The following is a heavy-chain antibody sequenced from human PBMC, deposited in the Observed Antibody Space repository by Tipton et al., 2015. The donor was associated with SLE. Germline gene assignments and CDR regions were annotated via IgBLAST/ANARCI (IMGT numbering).Heavy chain of an antibody. V-gene: IGHV4-59*11. D-gene: IGHD3-9*01. CDR1: GDSISSHS. Sequence: TLSLTCTVSGDSISSHSWSWIRQPPGKGLEWIGCMYYSGSTNYNPSLKSRVTISVDTSKNQFSLKLSSVTAADTAVYYCATGPFDILTGDPSYAAFHIWGQGTMVTVSS. CDR2: MYYSGST. CDR3: ATGPFDILTGDPSYAAFHI. J-gene: IGHJ3*02.